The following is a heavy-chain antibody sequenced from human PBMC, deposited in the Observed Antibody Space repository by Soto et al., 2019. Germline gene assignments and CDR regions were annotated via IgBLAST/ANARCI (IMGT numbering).Heavy chain of an antibody. V-gene: IGHV3-11*06. CDR2: ISGTGTST. J-gene: IGHJ3*02. CDR1: GFTFSDYY. CDR3: ARRFRLFRLGVDAFDI. Sequence: QVQLVESGGGLVKPGGSLRLSCTASGFTFSDYYMSWIRQAPGKGLEWVSYISGTGTSTNYADSVRGRFTISRDNAKNSLHLQMNSLRVEDTAVYYCARRFRLFRLGVDAFDIWGQGTMVTVSS. D-gene: IGHD3-3*01.